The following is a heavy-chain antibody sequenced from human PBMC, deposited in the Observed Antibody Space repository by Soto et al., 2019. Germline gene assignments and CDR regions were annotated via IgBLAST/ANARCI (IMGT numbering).Heavy chain of an antibody. D-gene: IGHD3-10*01. J-gene: IGHJ4*02. V-gene: IGHV3-7*01. CDR2: INQDWSEK. Sequence: SLRLSCDASEFIFSIYLMILFRQSPGMGLEWVANINQDWSEKYYADSVKGRFAISRDNTKNLLSLQMNSLRAEDTAIYYCARGVRGVLVAGFEYWGQGDLVTVSS. CDR1: EFIFSIYL. CDR3: ARGVRGVLVAGFEY.